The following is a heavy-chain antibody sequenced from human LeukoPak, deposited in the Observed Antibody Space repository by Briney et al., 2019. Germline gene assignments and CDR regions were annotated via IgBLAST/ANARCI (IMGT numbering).Heavy chain of an antibody. V-gene: IGHV3-23*01. Sequence: GGSLRLSCAAFGFTFSSYAMSWVRQAPGKGLEWVSAISGSGGSTYYADSVKGRFTISRDNSKNTLYLQMNSLRAEATAVYYCAKWPGIAVAGTQGYFDYWGKETLVTVSS. CDR2: ISGSGGST. D-gene: IGHD6-19*01. J-gene: IGHJ4*02. CDR1: GFTFSSYA. CDR3: AKWPGIAVAGTQGYFDY.